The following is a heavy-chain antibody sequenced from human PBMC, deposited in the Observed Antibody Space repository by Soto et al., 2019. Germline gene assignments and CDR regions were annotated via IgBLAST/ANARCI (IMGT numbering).Heavy chain of an antibody. Sequence: GGSLRLSCAASGFTFSSHWMHWVRQAPGKGLVWVSRIDSNGRTTKYADSVKGRFTISRDNAKNALYLQMNSLGAEDTAVYYCAKGDVVVTAFPAYAFDVWGQGTMVTVSS. CDR2: IDSNGRTT. D-gene: IGHD2-21*02. V-gene: IGHV3-74*03. CDR1: GFTFSSHW. J-gene: IGHJ3*01. CDR3: AKGDVVVTAFPAYAFDV.